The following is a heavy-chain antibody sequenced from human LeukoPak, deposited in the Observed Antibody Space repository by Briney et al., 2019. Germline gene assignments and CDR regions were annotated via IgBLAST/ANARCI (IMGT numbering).Heavy chain of an antibody. CDR3: ARDRVYGGSRTGAFDI. CDR1: GFTFSSYA. J-gene: IGHJ3*02. V-gene: IGHV3-30*04. CDR2: ISYDGSNK. Sequence: PGGTLRLSCVASGFTFSSYAMHWVRQAPGKGLEWVAVISYDGSNKYYADSMKGRFTISRDNSKNRLYLQMNSLRAEDTAVYYCARDRVYGGSRTGAFDIWGQGTMVAVSS. D-gene: IGHD2-8*01.